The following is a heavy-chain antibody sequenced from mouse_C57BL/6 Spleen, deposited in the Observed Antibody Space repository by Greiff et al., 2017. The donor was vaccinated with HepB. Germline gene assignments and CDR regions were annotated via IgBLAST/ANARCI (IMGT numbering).Heavy chain of an antibody. J-gene: IGHJ2*01. V-gene: IGHV1-22*01. D-gene: IGHD3-1*01. CDR1: GYTFTDYN. Sequence: EVKLQESGPELVKPGASVKMSCKASGYTFTDYNMHWVKQSHGKSLEWIGYINPNNGGTSYNQKFKGKATLTVNKSSSTAYMELRSLTSEDSAVYYCARSGFRYYFDYWGQGTTLTVSS. CDR2: INPNNGGT. CDR3: ARSGFRYYFDY.